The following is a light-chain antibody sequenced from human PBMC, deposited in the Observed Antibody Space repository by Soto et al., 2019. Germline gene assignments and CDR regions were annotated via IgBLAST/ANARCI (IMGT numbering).Light chain of an antibody. J-gene: IGLJ1*01. CDR1: SSDVGGYTY. V-gene: IGLV2-14*01. CDR2: DVS. CDR3: SSYXSSSPYV. Sequence: QSALTQPASVSGSPGQSITISCTGTSSDVGGYTYVSWYQQHPGKAPKLMIFDVSNRPSGVSRRFSGSKSGNTASLTISGLQAEDEAGYYCSSYXSSSPYVFGTGTKVTVL.